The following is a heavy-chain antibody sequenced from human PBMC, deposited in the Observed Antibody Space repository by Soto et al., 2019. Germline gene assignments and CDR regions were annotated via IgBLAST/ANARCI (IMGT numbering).Heavy chain of an antibody. J-gene: IGHJ5*02. V-gene: IGHV1-69*02. CDR1: GGTFSSYT. D-gene: IGHD2-2*01. CDR2: IIPILGIA. CDR3: ARSEYCSSTSCYPYNWFDP. Sequence: ASVKVSCKASGGTFSSYTISWVRQAPGQGLEWMGRIIPILGIANYAQKFQGRVTITADKSTSTAYMELSSLRSEDTAVYYCARSEYCSSTSCYPYNWFDPWGQGTLVTVSS.